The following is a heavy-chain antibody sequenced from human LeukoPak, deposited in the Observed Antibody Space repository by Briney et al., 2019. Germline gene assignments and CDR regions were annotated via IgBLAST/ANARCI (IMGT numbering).Heavy chain of an antibody. D-gene: IGHD3-10*01. Sequence: GGSLRLSCAASGFSVSGSYMSWVRQAPGKGLEWVSVIYSRGSTYYADSVKGRCTISRDVSKNTVSLQLDNLTTEDTAVYYYARVHGEVSDEIFHYFDYWGQGTPATVSS. CDR2: IYSRGST. V-gene: IGHV3-53*01. J-gene: IGHJ4*02. CDR3: ARVHGEVSDEIFHYFDY. CDR1: GFSVSGSY.